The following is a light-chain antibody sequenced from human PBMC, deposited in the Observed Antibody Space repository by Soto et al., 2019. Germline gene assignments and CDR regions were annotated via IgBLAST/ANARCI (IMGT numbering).Light chain of an antibody. CDR3: QKYNHWPPIT. CDR1: QSVSSN. J-gene: IGKJ5*01. Sequence: LRVGPEGRSPCSPRHFQSVSSNYLAWYQQKPGQAPRLLIYGASTRATGIPARFSGSGSGTELTLTISCRQSVDVAMYYRQKYNHWPPITVGQGTRLEIK. CDR2: GAS. V-gene: IGKV3-15*01.